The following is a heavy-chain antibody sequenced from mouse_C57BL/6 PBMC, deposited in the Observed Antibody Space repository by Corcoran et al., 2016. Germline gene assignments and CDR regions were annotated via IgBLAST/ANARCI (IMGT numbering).Heavy chain of an antibody. CDR1: GYTFTDYY. J-gene: IGHJ4*01. Sequence: EVQLQQSGPELVKPGASVKISCKASGYTFTDYYMNWVKQSHGKSLEWIGDINPNNGGTSYNQKFKGKATLTVDKSSSTAYMELRSLTSEDSAVYYCARRRNPVVATDYAMDYWGQGTSVTVSS. V-gene: IGHV1-26*01. D-gene: IGHD1-1*01. CDR3: ARRRNPVVATDYAMDY. CDR2: INPNNGGT.